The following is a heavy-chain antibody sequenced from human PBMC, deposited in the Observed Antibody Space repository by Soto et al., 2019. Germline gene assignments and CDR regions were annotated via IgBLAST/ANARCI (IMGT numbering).Heavy chain of an antibody. D-gene: IGHD6-13*01. CDR1: GGYISSGGYS. CDR2: IYHSGST. J-gene: IGHJ4*02. CDR3: AKDQGSSWYEIDY. V-gene: IGHV4-30-2*01. Sequence: SETLSLTCAVSGGYISSGGYSWSWIRQPPGKGLEWIGYIYHSGSTYYNPSLKSRVTISVDRSKNQFSLKLSSVTAEDTAVYYCAKDQGSSWYEIDYWGQGTLVTVSS.